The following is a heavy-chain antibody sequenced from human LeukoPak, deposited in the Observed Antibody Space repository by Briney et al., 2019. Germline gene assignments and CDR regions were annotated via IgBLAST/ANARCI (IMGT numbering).Heavy chain of an antibody. CDR1: GYTFTSYG. Sequence: ASVKVSCKASGYTFTSYGISWVRQAPGQGLEWMGWISAYNGNTNYAQKLQGRVTMTTDTSTSTAYLELRSLSSDDTAVYYCARAGAILGAFDIWGQGTMVTVSS. CDR2: ISAYNGNT. J-gene: IGHJ3*02. CDR3: ARAGAILGAFDI. D-gene: IGHD1-26*01. V-gene: IGHV1-18*01.